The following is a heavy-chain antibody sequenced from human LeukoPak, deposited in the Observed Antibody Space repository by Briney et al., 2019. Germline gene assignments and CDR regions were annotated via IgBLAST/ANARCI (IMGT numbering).Heavy chain of an antibody. J-gene: IGHJ4*02. CDR3: VRGDLRLPRSTPDC. CDR1: GFTVSSNY. V-gene: IGHV3-53*01. D-gene: IGHD5/OR15-5a*01. CDR2: IYSGGST. Sequence: PGGSLRLSCAASGFTVSSNYMSWVRQAPGKGLEWVSVIYSGGSTYYADSVKGRFTISRDNSKNTLYLQMNSLRGEDTAVYYCVRGDLRLPRSTPDCWGQGTLVTVSS.